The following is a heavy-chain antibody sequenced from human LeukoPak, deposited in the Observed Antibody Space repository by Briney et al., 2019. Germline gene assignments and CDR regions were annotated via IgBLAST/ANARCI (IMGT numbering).Heavy chain of an antibody. Sequence: GSLRLSCAASGFTFSSYAMSWVRQAPGKGLEWVSGISTNGGSTSYADSVKGRFTISRDNPRNTLYMQVNSLRAEDTAVYYCSVMHRYYDGSGYWVQWGQRTLVTVSS. J-gene: IGHJ4*02. D-gene: IGHD3-22*01. CDR2: ISTNGGST. CDR3: SVMHRYYDGSGYWVQ. CDR1: GFTFSSYA. V-gene: IGHV3-23*01.